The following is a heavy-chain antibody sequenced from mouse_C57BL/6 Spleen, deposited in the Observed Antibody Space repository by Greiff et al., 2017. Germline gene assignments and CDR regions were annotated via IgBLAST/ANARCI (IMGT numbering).Heavy chain of an antibody. Sequence: QVQLQQPGAELVMPGASVKLSCKASGYTFTSYWMHWVKQRPGQGLEWIGEIDPSDSYTNYNQKFKGKSTLTVDKSSSTAYMQLSSLTSEDSAVYYSARTGTGYYYAMDYWGQGTSVTVSS. D-gene: IGHD4-1*01. CDR3: ARTGTGYYYAMDY. V-gene: IGHV1-69*01. CDR2: IDPSDSYT. J-gene: IGHJ4*01. CDR1: GYTFTSYW.